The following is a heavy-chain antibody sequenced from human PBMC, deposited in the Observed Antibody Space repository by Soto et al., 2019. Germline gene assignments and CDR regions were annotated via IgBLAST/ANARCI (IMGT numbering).Heavy chain of an antibody. D-gene: IGHD1-26*01. CDR2: ISHHGLKE. J-gene: IGHJ4*02. Sequence: QVQLVESGGGVVRPGRSLRLSCVASGFTFRDYGMHWVRQAPGKGLEWVAGISHHGLKEHYADSVKGRYTISRDNSKKTVYLQLNSLRGDDTAVYYCAKDWVGGSNKYYFEYWGQGTLVTVSS. CDR3: AKDWVGGSNKYYFEY. V-gene: IGHV3-30*18. CDR1: GFTFRDYG.